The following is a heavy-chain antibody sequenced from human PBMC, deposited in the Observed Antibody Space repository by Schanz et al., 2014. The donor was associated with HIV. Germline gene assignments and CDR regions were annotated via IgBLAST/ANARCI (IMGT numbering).Heavy chain of an antibody. J-gene: IGHJ5*02. CDR3: ARGQDWPGPQLDH. V-gene: IGHV1-18*01. CDR2: ISGYNGNT. Sequence: QVQLVQSGAEVKKPGSSVKVSCKASGGTFMTYAISWVRQAPGQRPEWMGWISGYNGNTKFAQKFQGRVTMTRDTSTSTAYMELRSLTSDDTAVYYCARGQDWPGPQLDHWGHGTLVIVSS. CDR1: GGTFMTYA. D-gene: IGHD3-9*01.